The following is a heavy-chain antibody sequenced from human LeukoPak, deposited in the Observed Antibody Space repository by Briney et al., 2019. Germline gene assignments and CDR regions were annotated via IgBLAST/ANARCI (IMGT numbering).Heavy chain of an antibody. V-gene: IGHV4-34*01. J-gene: IGHJ4*02. CDR1: GGSFSGYY. D-gene: IGHD6-6*01. Sequence: PSETLSLTCAVYGGSFSGYYWSWIRQPPGKGLEWIGEINHSGSTNYNPSLKSRVTISVDTSKNQFSLKLSSVTAADTAVYYCARETAARGVDYWGQGTLVTVSS. CDR3: ARETAARGVDY. CDR2: INHSGST.